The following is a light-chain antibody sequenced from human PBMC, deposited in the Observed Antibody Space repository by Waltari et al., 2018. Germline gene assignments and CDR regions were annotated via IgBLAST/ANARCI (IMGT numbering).Light chain of an antibody. CDR3: QNHERLPAM. J-gene: IGKJ1*01. CDR2: AAS. Sequence: SCRASQGISRYLAWYQQKPGQAPRLLIDAASSRATGIPDRFSGSGSGTDFSLTISRLEPEDFAVYYCQNHERLPAMFGQGTKVEI. V-gene: IGKV3-20*01. CDR1: QGISRY.